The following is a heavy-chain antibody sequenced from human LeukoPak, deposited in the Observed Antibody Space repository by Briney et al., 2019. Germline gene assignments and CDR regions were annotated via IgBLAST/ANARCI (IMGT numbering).Heavy chain of an antibody. D-gene: IGHD3-22*01. CDR2: IYTSGST. CDR3: ARLTYYYDSSGYSPRHWFDP. CDR1: GGSISSYY. J-gene: IGHJ5*02. Sequence: PSETLSLTCTVSGGSISSYYWSWIRQPPGKGLEWIGYIYTSGSTNYNPSLKSRVTISVDTSKNQFSLKLSSMTAADTAVYYCARLTYYYDSSGYSPRHWFDPWGQGTLVTVSS. V-gene: IGHV4-4*09.